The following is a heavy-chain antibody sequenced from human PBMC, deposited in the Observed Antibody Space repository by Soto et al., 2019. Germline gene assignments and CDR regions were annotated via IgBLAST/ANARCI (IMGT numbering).Heavy chain of an antibody. Sequence: ESGGGVVQPGRSLRLSCAASGFTFSSYGMHWVRQAPGKGLEWVAVISYDGSNKYYADSVKGRFTISRDNSKNTLYLQMNSLRAEDTAVYYCAKRRGAARREDYFDYWGQGTLVTVSS. V-gene: IGHV3-30*18. CDR2: ISYDGSNK. J-gene: IGHJ4*02. CDR1: GFTFSSYG. D-gene: IGHD6-6*01. CDR3: AKRRGAARREDYFDY.